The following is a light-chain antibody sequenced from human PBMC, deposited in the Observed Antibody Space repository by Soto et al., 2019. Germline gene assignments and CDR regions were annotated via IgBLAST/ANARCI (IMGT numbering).Light chain of an antibody. CDR3: QQRSSWPPT. CDR2: DAS. J-gene: IGKJ1*01. Sequence: EIVLTQSPATLSLSRRKRATLSCRASQRVSSYLAWYQQKPCRVPRLVIYDASNRATGFPGRFSGSGSGTAFTLTISSIEPEDFGVYHCQQRSSWPPTFGQGTKVEIQ. V-gene: IGKV3-11*01. CDR1: QRVSSY.